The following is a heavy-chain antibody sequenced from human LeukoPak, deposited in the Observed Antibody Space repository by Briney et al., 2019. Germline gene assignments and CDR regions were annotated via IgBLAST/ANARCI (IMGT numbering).Heavy chain of an antibody. CDR1: GYSFTNYW. J-gene: IGHJ6*02. Sequence: GESLKISCKGSGYSFTNYWIGWVRQMPGKGLEWMGIIYPGDSDTTYSPSFQGQVTISADKSISTAYLQWSSLKASDTAMYYCARRDGYCSSTSCYADYYYGMDVWGQGTSVTVSS. CDR2: IYPGDSDT. CDR3: ARRDGYCSSTSCYADYYYGMDV. V-gene: IGHV5-51*01. D-gene: IGHD2-2*01.